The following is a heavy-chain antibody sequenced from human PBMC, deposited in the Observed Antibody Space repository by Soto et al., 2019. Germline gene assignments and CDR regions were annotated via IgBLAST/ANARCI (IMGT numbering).Heavy chain of an antibody. CDR1: GYTFTSYY. V-gene: IGHV1-46*01. J-gene: IGHJ4*02. CDR3: ARDSRIAAASFYFDY. D-gene: IGHD6-13*01. Sequence: ASVKVSCKASGYTFTSYYMHWVRQAPGQGLEWMGIINPSGGSTSYAQKFQGRVTMTRDTSTSTVYMELSSLRSEDTAVYYCARDSRIAAASFYFDYWGQGTLVTVSS. CDR2: INPSGGST.